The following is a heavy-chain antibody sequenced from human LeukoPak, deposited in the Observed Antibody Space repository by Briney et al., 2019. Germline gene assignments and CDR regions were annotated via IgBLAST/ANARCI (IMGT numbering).Heavy chain of an antibody. CDR1: GGSLRSHSYY. D-gene: IGHD5-18*01. J-gene: IGHJ4*02. CDR2: IYYSQSS. V-gene: IGHV4-61*01. CDR3: ASVKPLDLDSYGQGYFDY. Sequence: SETLSLTCPLSGGSLRSHSYYWSWIRQPPGKGLAGIGWIYYSQSSNYNHSLKSRVTISVDTSKSQFSLKLRPVTAAATAVYYGASVKPLDLDSYGQGYFDYWGEGTLVTVS.